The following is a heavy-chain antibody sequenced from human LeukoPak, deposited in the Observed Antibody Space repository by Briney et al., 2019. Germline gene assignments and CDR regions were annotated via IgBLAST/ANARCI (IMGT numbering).Heavy chain of an antibody. Sequence: SETLSLTCTVSGGSISSYYWSWIRQPPGKGLEWIGYIYYSGSTNYNPSLKSRVTISVDTSKNQFSLKLSSVTAADTAVYHCARAPQGLATIFGVGPERRYYYMDVWGKGTTVTVSS. D-gene: IGHD3-3*01. CDR2: IYYSGST. CDR1: GGSISSYY. CDR3: ARAPQGLATIFGVGPERRYYYMDV. J-gene: IGHJ6*03. V-gene: IGHV4-59*01.